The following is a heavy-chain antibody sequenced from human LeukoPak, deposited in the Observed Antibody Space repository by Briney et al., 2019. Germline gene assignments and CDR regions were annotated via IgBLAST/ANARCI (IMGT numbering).Heavy chain of an antibody. Sequence: GASVKVSCKASGYTFTSYYMHWVRQAPGQGLEWMGIINPSGGSTSYAQKFQGRVTMTRDTSTSTVYMELSSLRSEDTAVYYCAGARRDGRVDDWGQGTLVTVSS. V-gene: IGHV1-46*01. CDR2: INPSGGST. CDR3: AGARRDGRVDD. CDR1: GYTFTSYY. D-gene: IGHD5-24*01. J-gene: IGHJ4*02.